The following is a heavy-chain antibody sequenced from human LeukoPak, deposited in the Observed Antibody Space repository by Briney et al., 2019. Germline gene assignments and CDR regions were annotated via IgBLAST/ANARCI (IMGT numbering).Heavy chain of an antibody. Sequence: SETLSLTCTVSGASFSSASYWSWIRQPPGKGVEWIAHIYNGVNTNYNPSLKSRVIISVDTSENQFSLRLNSVTAADTAVYYCARDAANWFDPWGQGTLVTVSS. CDR2: IYNGVNT. J-gene: IGHJ5*02. CDR1: GASFSSASY. V-gene: IGHV4-61*01. CDR3: ARDAANWFDP.